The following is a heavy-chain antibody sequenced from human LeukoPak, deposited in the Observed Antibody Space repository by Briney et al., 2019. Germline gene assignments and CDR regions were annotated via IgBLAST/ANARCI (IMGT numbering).Heavy chain of an antibody. CDR2: ISSSSSYI. V-gene: IGHV3-21*04. Sequence: GGSLRLSCAASGFTFSSYSMNWVRQAPGKGLEWVSSISSSSSYIYYADSVKGRFTISRDNAKNSLYLQMNSLRAEDTAVYYCAKVSGGGYYFDYWGQGTLVTVSS. J-gene: IGHJ4*02. D-gene: IGHD3-16*01. CDR3: AKVSGGGYYFDY. CDR1: GFTFSSYS.